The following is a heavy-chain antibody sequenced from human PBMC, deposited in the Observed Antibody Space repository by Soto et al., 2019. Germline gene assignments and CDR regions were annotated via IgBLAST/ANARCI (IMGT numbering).Heavy chain of an antibody. V-gene: IGHV3-9*01. J-gene: IGHJ6*02. Sequence: EVQLVESGGGLVQPGRSLRLSCAASGFTFDDYAMHWVRQAPGKGLEWVSGISWNSGSIGYADSVKGRFTISRDNAKNSLYLQMNSLRAEDTALYYCAKDAITMVRGVISYYGMEVWCQGTTVTVSS. CDR2: ISWNSGSI. CDR3: AKDAITMVRGVISYYGMEV. D-gene: IGHD3-10*01. CDR1: GFTFDDYA.